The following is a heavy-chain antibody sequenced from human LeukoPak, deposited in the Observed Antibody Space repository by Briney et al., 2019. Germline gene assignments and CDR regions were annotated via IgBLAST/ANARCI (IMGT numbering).Heavy chain of an antibody. D-gene: IGHD1-1*01. CDR3: AKKSSSRNSYYYYGMDV. Sequence: GGSLRLSCAASGFTFSSYAMSWVRQAPGKGLECVSAISGSGGSTYYADSVKGRFTISRDNSKNTLYLQMNSLRAEDTAVYYCAKKSSSRNSYYYYGMDVWGQGTTVTVSS. CDR2: ISGSGGST. CDR1: GFTFSSYA. V-gene: IGHV3-23*01. J-gene: IGHJ6*02.